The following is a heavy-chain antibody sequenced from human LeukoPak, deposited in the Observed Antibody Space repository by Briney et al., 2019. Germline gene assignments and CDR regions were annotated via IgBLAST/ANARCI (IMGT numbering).Heavy chain of an antibody. D-gene: IGHD3-22*01. Sequence: SETLSLTCTVSGGSISSYYWSWIRQPAGKGLEWIGRIYTSGSTNYNPSLKSRVTMSVDTSKNQFSLKLSPVTAADTAVYYCARGLRYYDSSGYRTGYWFDPWGQGTLVTVSS. J-gene: IGHJ5*02. CDR3: ARGLRYYDSSGYRTGYWFDP. CDR1: GGSISSYY. V-gene: IGHV4-4*07. CDR2: IYTSGST.